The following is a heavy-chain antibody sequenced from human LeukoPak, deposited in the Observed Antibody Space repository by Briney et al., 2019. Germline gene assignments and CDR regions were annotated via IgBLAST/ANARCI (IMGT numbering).Heavy chain of an antibody. J-gene: IGHJ4*02. D-gene: IGHD2-15*01. CDR1: GYTFTGYY. V-gene: IGHV1-2*02. CDR3: ARNTYCTGGSCPDY. Sequence: VASVKVSCKASGYTFTGYYMHWVRQAPGQGLEWMGWINPNSGGTNYAQKFQGRVTMTRDTSISTAYMELSRLRSDDTAVYYCARNTYCTGGSCPDYWGQGTLVTVSS. CDR2: INPNSGGT.